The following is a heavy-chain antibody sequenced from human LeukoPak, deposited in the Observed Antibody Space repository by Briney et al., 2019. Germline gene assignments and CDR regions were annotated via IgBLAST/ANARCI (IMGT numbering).Heavy chain of an antibody. Sequence: ASVKVSCKASGYTFTGYYMHWVRQAPGQGLEWMGWINPNNGGTNYAQKFQGRVTMTRDTSISTAYMELSRLRSDDTAVYYCARGGWSGDAFDIWGQGTMVTVSS. CDR3: ARGGWSGDAFDI. D-gene: IGHD6-19*01. CDR2: INPNNGGT. V-gene: IGHV1-2*02. J-gene: IGHJ3*02. CDR1: GYTFTGYY.